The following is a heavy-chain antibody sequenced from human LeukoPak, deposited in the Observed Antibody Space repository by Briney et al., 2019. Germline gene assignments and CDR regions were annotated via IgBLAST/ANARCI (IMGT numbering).Heavy chain of an antibody. CDR1: GFNFSSYW. CDR2: ISSSSSYI. V-gene: IGHV3-21*01. CDR3: AKDDRWLQFCC. D-gene: IGHD5-24*01. Sequence: GGPLRLSCAASGFNFSSYWMHWVRNATGKGLEWLSSISSSSSYIYYADSVKGRFTISRDNAKTSLYLQMNSLRAEDTAVYYCAKDDRWLQFCCWGQGTLVTVSA. J-gene: IGHJ4*02.